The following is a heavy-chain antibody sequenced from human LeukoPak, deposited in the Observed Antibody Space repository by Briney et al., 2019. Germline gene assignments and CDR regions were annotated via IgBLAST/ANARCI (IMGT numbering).Heavy chain of an antibody. CDR2: INHSGST. J-gene: IGHJ4*02. CDR3: ARYSSGWYSNYYFDY. D-gene: IGHD6-19*01. V-gene: IGHV4-34*01. CDR1: GGSFSGYY. Sequence: SETLSLTCAVYGGSFSGYYWSWVRQPPGKGLEWIGEINHSGSTNYNPSLKSRVTISVETSKNQFSLKLSSVTAADTAVYYCARYSSGWYSNYYFDYWGQGTLVTVSS.